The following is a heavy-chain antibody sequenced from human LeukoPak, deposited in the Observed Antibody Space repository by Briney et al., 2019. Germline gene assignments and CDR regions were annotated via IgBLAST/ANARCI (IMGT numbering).Heavy chain of an antibody. V-gene: IGHV1-2*02. CDR3: ATLLSNAAFDY. Sequence: ASVKVSCKASGYTFSGFYMHWVRQAPGQGLEWMGWINPNSGDTKYAQKFRGRVTMTRDTSISTAYIELSRLRSDDTAVYYCATLLSNAAFDYWGQGTLVAVSS. J-gene: IGHJ4*02. D-gene: IGHD6-25*01. CDR2: INPNSGDT. CDR1: GYTFSGFY.